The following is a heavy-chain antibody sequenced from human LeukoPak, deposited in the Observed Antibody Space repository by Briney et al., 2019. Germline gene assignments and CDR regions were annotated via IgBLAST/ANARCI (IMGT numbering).Heavy chain of an antibody. V-gene: IGHV3-74*03. CDR3: ARTLGVPSAFDP. Sequence: GGSLRLSCAASGFTFRNFCMHWVRQAPGKGLLCASRINSDGSSTTYAVSVKGRFTISRENAKNTLYLQMNRLRAEDTAVYYCARTLGVPSAFDPWGQGSLVTVSS. D-gene: IGHD2-2*01. CDR2: INSDGSST. CDR1: GFTFRNFC. J-gene: IGHJ5*02.